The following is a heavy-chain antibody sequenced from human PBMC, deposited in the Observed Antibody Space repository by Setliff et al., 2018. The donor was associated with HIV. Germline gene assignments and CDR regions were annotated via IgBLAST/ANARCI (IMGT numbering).Heavy chain of an antibody. CDR2: TKYDGSES. J-gene: IGHJ4*02. D-gene: IGHD3-22*01. V-gene: IGHV3-7*03. CDR3: VRRWYESSGYYLFDL. Sequence: GGSLRLSCAASGFTFNRYWMSWVRQVPGKGLEWVSNTKYDGSESYYVDSVKGRFIASTDNAKNSLFLEMNSLKAEDTAVYYCVRRWYESSGYYLFDLWGQGTLVTVSS. CDR1: GFTFNRYW.